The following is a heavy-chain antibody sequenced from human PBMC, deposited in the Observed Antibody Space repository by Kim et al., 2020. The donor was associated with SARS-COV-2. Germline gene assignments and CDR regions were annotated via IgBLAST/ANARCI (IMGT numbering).Heavy chain of an antibody. J-gene: IGHJ4*02. CDR3: ARVTEWQWLGIDY. D-gene: IGHD6-19*01. CDR2: IWYDGSNK. CDR1: GFTFSSYG. V-gene: IGHV3-33*01. Sequence: GGSLRLSCAASGFTFSSYGMHWVRQAPGKGLEWVAVIWYDGSNKYYADSVKGRFTISRDNSKNTLYLQMNSLRAEDTAVYYCARVTEWQWLGIDYWGQGTLVTVSS.